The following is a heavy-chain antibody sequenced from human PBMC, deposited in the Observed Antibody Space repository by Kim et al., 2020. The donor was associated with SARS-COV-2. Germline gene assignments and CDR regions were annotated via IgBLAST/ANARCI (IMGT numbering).Heavy chain of an antibody. J-gene: IGHJ4*02. V-gene: IGHV4-4*02. D-gene: IGHD2-2*01. CDR3: ARDLTGYCSSTSCASPIH. CDR2: IYHSGST. Sequence: SETLSLTCAVSGGSISSSNWWSWVRPPPGKGLEWIGEIYHSGSTNYNPSLKSRVTISVDKSKNQFSLKLSSVTAADTAVYYCARDLTGYCSSTSCASPIHWGQGTLVTVSS. CDR1: GGSISSSNW.